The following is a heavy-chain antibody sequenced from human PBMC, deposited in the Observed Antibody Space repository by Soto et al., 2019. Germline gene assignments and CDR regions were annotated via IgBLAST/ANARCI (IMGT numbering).Heavy chain of an antibody. CDR2: IYYSGST. Sequence: PSETLSLTCTVSGGSISSYYWSWIRQPPGKGLEWIGYIYYSGSTNYNPSLKSRVTISVDTSKNQFSLKLSSVTAADTAVYYCARHAPLWYSSSWYYFDYWGQGTLVTVSS. V-gene: IGHV4-59*08. D-gene: IGHD6-13*01. CDR1: GGSISSYY. J-gene: IGHJ4*02. CDR3: ARHAPLWYSSSWYYFDY.